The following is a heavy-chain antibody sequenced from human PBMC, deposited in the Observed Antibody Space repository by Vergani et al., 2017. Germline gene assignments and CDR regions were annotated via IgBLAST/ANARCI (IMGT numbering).Heavy chain of an antibody. V-gene: IGHV4-39*07. J-gene: IGHJ6*02. D-gene: IGHD6-19*01. Sequence: QLQLHKSGPGLVKPSETLSLTCTLSGGSISSSSHFWGWLRQTPGKGLEWIGSIYHSGSTYYDPSLKSRVTISVDTSKNQFSLKLSSVTAADTAVYYCARGRNWSSGWEYYYGMDVWGQGTTVTVSS. CDR1: GGSISSSSHF. CDR3: ARGRNWSSGWEYYYGMDV. CDR2: IYHSGST.